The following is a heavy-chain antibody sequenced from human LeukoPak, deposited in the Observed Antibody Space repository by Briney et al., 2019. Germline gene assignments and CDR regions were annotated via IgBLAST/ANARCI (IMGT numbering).Heavy chain of an antibody. CDR3: AKERCSGGSCASFDI. D-gene: IGHD2-15*01. V-gene: IGHV3-53*01. J-gene: IGHJ3*02. CDR2: IYSGGST. Sequence: GGSLRLSCAASGFTVISNYMRWVRQAPGKGLEWVSVIYSGGSTYYADSVKGRFTISRDNSKNTLYPQMNSLRAEDTAVYYCAKERCSGGSCASFDIWGQGTMVTVSS. CDR1: GFTVISNY.